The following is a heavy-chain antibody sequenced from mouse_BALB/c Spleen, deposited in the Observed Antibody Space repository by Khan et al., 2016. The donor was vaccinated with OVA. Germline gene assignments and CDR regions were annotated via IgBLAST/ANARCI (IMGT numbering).Heavy chain of an antibody. V-gene: IGHV1-5*01. Sequence: VQLQQSGTVLARPGASVKMSCKASGYSFANYWMHWVKQRPGQVLEWVGTIYPGISDTRYHQTFQDKARLTAVTSARTAYMELSSLTSEDSAVYYCTRSYDSYYFDYWGQGTTLTVSS. J-gene: IGHJ2*01. CDR3: TRSYDSYYFDY. CDR1: GYSFANYW. CDR2: IYPGISDT. D-gene: IGHD2-4*01.